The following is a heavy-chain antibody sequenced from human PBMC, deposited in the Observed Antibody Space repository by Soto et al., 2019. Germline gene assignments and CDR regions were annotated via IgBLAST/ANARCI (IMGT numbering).Heavy chain of an antibody. V-gene: IGHV3-53*01. CDR2: IYSGETT. D-gene: IGHD2-21*02. Sequence: GSLGLSCAASGFNVNGDYMNWVRQTPGKGLEWVASIYSGETTYYADSVRGRFTISSDKSKNTLYFQLSSLRIEDTAVYYCTRDGRGLGRLSLFEYWGQGVLVTGFS. J-gene: IGHJ4*02. CDR1: GFNVNGDY. CDR3: TRDGRGLGRLSLFEY.